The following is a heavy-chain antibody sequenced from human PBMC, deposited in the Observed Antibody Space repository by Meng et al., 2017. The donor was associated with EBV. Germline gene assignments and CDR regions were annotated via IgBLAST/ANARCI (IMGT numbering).Heavy chain of an antibody. D-gene: IGHD6-19*01. CDR1: GYTFTGYY. V-gene: IGHV1-2*06. CDR3: ARVGIAVAGTGDY. J-gene: IGHJ4*02. Sequence: QGQLVQSGAEVTKPVASVKVSCKASGYTFTGYYMHGVRQAPGQGLEWMGRINPNSGGTNYAQKFQGRVTMTRDTSISTAYMELSRLRSDDTAVYYCARVGIAVAGTGDYWGQGTLVTVSS. CDR2: INPNSGGT.